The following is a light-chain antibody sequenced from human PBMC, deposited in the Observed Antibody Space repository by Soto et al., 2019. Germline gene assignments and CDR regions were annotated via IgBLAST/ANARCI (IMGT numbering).Light chain of an antibody. Sequence: DIQMTQSPSSLSASVGDRVTITCRASQGISNYLAWYQQKPGKVPKLLIYAASTLQSGVPSRFSGSGSGTDFTLTISRLHPDDFATYYCQQYNTYPWTFGQGTKVDIK. J-gene: IGKJ1*01. CDR1: QGISNY. V-gene: IGKV1-27*01. CDR2: AAS. CDR3: QQYNTYPWT.